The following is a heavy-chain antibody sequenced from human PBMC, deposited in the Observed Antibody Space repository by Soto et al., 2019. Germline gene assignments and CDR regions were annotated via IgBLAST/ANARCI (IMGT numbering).Heavy chain of an antibody. Sequence: QVQLVQSGAEVKKYGSSVKVSCKASGGTFSSYTINWVRQAPGQGLEWMGMIIPILGIANYAQKFQDRVTITADKSTSTAYMELSSLRSEDTAVYYCARGRGGRGDYWGQGTLVTVSS. J-gene: IGHJ4*02. CDR1: GGTFSSYT. D-gene: IGHD2-15*01. CDR2: IIPILGIA. CDR3: ARGRGGRGDY. V-gene: IGHV1-69*02.